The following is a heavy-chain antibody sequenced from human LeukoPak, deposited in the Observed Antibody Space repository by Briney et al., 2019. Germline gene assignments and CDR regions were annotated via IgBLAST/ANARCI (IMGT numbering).Heavy chain of an antibody. CDR3: AREVQIGPWRGSFDY. J-gene: IGHJ4*02. CDR1: GYTFTSYG. CDR2: ISAYNGNT. V-gene: IGHV1-18*01. Sequence: ASVKVSCKASGYTFTSYGISWVRQAPGQGLEWMGWISAYNGNTNYAQKLQGRVTMTTDTSTSTAYMELRSLRSDDTAVYYCAREVQIGPWRGSFDYWGQGTLVTVSS. D-gene: IGHD1-26*01.